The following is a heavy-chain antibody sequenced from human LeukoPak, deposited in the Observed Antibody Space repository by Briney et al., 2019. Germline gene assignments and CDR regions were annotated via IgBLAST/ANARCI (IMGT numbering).Heavy chain of an antibody. CDR3: ARIPLGSGPIAARLDYYYMDV. D-gene: IGHD6-6*01. J-gene: IGHJ6*03. CDR1: GDSFTSVTDY. Sequence: SETLSLTCTVSGDSFTSVTDYWAWIRQPPGKGLEWIASGDYSGSTYYNPSLKSRVTISVDTSKNQFSLKLSSVTAADTAVYYCARIPLGSGPIAARLDYYYMDVWGKGTTVTVSS. CDR2: GDYSGST. V-gene: IGHV4-39*07.